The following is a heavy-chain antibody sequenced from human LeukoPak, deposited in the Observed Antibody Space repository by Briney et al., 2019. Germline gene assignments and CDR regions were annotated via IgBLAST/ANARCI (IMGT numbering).Heavy chain of an antibody. V-gene: IGHV4-31*03. Sequence: SETLSLTCTVSGGSISSGGYYWSWIRQHPGKGLEWIGYIYYSGSTYYNPSLKSRVTISVDTSKNQFSLKLSSVTAADTAVYYCARDTVTKNYYYGMDVWGQGTTVTVSS. J-gene: IGHJ6*02. CDR2: IYYSGST. CDR1: GGSISSGGYY. CDR3: ARDTVTKNYYYGMDV. D-gene: IGHD4-17*01.